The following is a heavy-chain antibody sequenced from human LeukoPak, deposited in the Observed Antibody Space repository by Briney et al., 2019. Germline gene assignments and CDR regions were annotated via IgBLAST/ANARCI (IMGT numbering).Heavy chain of an antibody. J-gene: IGHJ4*02. D-gene: IGHD3-22*01. V-gene: IGHV1-8*02. CDR3: AKDQGSSGYYPVDY. Sequence: GASVKVSCKASGYTFTNYDIHWVRQATGHGPEWMGWMNPKSGFTGYAQKFRGRVTMTRDTSTNTAFMELSRLRFEDTAIYYCAKDQGSSGYYPVDYWGQGTLVTVSS. CDR2: MNPKSGFT. CDR1: GYTFTNYD.